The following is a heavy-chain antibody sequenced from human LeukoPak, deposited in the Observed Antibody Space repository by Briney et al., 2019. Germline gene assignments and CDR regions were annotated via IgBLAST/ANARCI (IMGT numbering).Heavy chain of an antibody. Sequence: SVKVSCKASGGTFSSYAISWVRQAPGQGLEWMGGIIPIFGTANYAQKFQGRVTITTDESTSTAYMELSSLRSEDTAVYYCARDLKSAAGTGYWGQGTLVTVSS. V-gene: IGHV1-69*05. CDR3: ARDLKSAAGTGY. J-gene: IGHJ4*02. D-gene: IGHD6-13*01. CDR1: GGTFSSYA. CDR2: IIPIFGTA.